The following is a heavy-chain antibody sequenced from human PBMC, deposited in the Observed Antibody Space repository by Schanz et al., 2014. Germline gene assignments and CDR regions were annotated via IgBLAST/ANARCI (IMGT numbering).Heavy chain of an antibody. J-gene: IGHJ4*02. Sequence: QVQLVQSGAEVKKPGASVKVSCKASGYTFNNHGISWVRQAPGQGLEWMGKINPSSGTTRIAQNFQGRLTVTRDTSTSTVNMELSSLRSEDTAVYYCARGGFFDSTSFDSWGQGTLXTVSS. CDR1: GYTFNNHG. CDR2: INPSSGTT. CDR3: ARGGFFDSTSFDS. V-gene: IGHV1-46*02. D-gene: IGHD2-2*01.